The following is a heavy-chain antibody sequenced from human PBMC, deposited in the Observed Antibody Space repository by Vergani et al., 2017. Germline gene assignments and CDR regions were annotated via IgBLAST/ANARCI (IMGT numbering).Heavy chain of an antibody. J-gene: IGHJ4*02. V-gene: IGHV4-59*01. CDR3: ARGVAYFDY. D-gene: IGHD3-3*01. CDR2: IYYSGST. Sequence: QVQLQESGPGLVKPSETLSLTCTVSGAAIKDFYWSWFRQPPGKGLEWIGYIYYSGSTNYNPSLKSRVTISVDTSKNQFSLKLSSVTAADTAVYYCARGVAYFDYWGQGTLVTVSS. CDR1: GAAIKDFY.